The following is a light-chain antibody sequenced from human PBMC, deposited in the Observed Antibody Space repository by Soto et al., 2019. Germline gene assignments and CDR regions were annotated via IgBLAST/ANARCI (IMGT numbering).Light chain of an antibody. CDR1: SSNIGSNY. Sequence: QSVLTQPPSASGTPGQRVTISCSGSSSNIGSNYVYWYQQLPGTAPKLLIYRNNQRPSGVPDRFSGSKSGTSASLAISGLRSEDEADYYCAALDDSLRGGVLGTWTKLTVL. CDR3: AALDDSLRGGV. CDR2: RNN. V-gene: IGLV1-47*01. J-gene: IGLJ1*01.